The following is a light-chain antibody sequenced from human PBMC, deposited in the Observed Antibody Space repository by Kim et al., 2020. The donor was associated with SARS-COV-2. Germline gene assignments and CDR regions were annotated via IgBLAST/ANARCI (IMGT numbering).Light chain of an antibody. CDR3: SSYAGSNNVV. CDR1: KSDVDGYSY. J-gene: IGLJ2*01. Sequence: GQPVTRSYTGTKSDVDGYSYVSGYQQRPGKAPRLMIYEVSKRPSGVPDRFSGSKTGNTASPTVSGLQAEDEADYYCSSYAGSNNVVFGGGTQLTVL. V-gene: IGLV2-8*01. CDR2: EVS.